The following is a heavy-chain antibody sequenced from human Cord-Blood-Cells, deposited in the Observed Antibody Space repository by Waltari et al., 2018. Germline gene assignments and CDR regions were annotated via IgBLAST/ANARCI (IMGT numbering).Heavy chain of an antibody. J-gene: IGHJ3*02. V-gene: IGHV4-39*01. CDR2: IYYSGST. D-gene: IGHD3-3*01. CDR1: GGSISRSTYY. Sequence: QLQLPESGPGLVKPPETPSLTCTVSGGSISRSTYYWGWVRPPPGKGLEWIGRIYYSGSTYYNPSLKSRVTISVDTSKNQFSLKLSSVTAADTAVYYCARRFPYYDFWSGYYDAFDIWGQGTMVTVSS. CDR3: ARRFPYYDFWSGYYDAFDI.